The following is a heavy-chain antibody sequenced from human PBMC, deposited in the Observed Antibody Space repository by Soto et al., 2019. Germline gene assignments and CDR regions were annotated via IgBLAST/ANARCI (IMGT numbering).Heavy chain of an antibody. V-gene: IGHV4-4*02. CDR1: SGSISSSYW. CDR3: VSSFRGIFSFYY. D-gene: IGHD3-3*01. J-gene: IGHJ4*02. CDR2: IYHDGST. Sequence: QVQLHESGPGLVKPSGTLSLNCAVSSGSISSSYWWSWVRQPPGKGLEWIGEIYHDGSTSYTPSLKSRVTISVDKSKNQFSLKLSSVTAADTAVYYCVSSFRGIFSFYYWGQGTLVTVSS.